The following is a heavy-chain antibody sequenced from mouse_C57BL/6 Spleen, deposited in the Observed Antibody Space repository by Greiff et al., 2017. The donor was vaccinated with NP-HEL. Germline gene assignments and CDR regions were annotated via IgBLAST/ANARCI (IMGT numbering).Heavy chain of an antibody. CDR2: ILPGSGST. D-gene: IGHD2-5*01. J-gene: IGHJ4*01. V-gene: IGHV1-9*01. CDR1: GYTFTGYW. CDR3: ARRGVYSNYGKGAMDY. Sequence: VKLQQSGAELMKPGASVKLSCKATGYTFTGYWIEWVKQRPGHGLEWIGEILPGSGSTNYNEKFKGKATFTADTSSNTAYMQLSSLTTEDSAIYYCARRGVYSNYGKGAMDYWGQGTSVTVSS.